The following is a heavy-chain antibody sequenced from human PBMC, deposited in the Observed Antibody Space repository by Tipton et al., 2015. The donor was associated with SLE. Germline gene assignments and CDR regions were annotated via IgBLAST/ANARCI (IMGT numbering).Heavy chain of an antibody. CDR1: GGTFSSYA. CDR3: ARGWSEVGAAPSPYGY. J-gene: IGHJ4*02. V-gene: IGHV1-69*05. D-gene: IGHD1-26*01. Sequence: QSGAEVKKPGSSVKVSCKASGGTFSSYAISWVRQAPGQGLEWMGVIIPIFGTANYAQKFQGRVTITTDESTSTAYMELSSLISEDTAVYYCARGWSEVGAAPSPYGYWGQGTLVTVSS. CDR2: IIPIFGTA.